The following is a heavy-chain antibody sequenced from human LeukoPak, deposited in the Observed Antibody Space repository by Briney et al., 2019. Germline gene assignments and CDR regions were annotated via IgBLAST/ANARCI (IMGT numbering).Heavy chain of an antibody. D-gene: IGHD6-13*01. CDR1: GLTFDDYA. J-gene: IGHJ6*02. CDR3: AKGFYGSTTYYGMDV. V-gene: IGHV3-9*01. Sequence: GGSLRLSCAASGLTFDDYAMHWVRQPPGKGLEWVSGISWNSGSIDYADSVEGRFTISRDNARNSLYLQMNSLRAEDTALYYCAKGFYGSTTYYGMDVWGQGTTVTVSS. CDR2: ISWNSGSI.